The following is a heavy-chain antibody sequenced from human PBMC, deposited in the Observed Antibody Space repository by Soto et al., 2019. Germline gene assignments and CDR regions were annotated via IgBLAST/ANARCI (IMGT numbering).Heavy chain of an antibody. D-gene: IGHD3-22*01. CDR1: GGSISSYY. CDR3: ARETYYYDSSGYSYNWFDP. V-gene: IGHV4-59*01. J-gene: IGHJ5*02. CDR2: IYYSGST. Sequence: SETLSLTCTVSGGSISSYYWSWIRQPPGKGLEWIGYIYYSGSTDYNPSLKSRVTISVDTSKNQFSLKLSSVTAADTAVYYFARETYYYDSSGYSYNWFDPWGQGTLVTVSS.